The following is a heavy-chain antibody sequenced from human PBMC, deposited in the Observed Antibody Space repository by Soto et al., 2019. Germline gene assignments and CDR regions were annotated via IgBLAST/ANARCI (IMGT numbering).Heavy chain of an antibody. CDR1: GGSIGGDS. CDR3: ARAGIVQVSYAMDV. D-gene: IGHD2-8*01. CDR2: IYHSGST. V-gene: IGHV4-59*01. J-gene: IGHJ6*02. Sequence: NPSETLSLTCTVSGGSIGGDSWSWIRQSPGKGLDFIGYIYHSGSTNYNPSLKSRVTISMDTSKNQFSLRLSSVTAADTAVYYCARAGIVQVSYAMDVWGQGTTVTGLL.